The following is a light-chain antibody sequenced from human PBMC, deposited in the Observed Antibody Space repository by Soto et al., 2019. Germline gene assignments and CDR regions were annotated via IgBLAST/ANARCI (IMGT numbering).Light chain of an antibody. Sequence: QSALTQPASVSGSPGQSITISCTGTSSDVGGYNYVSWYQQHPGKAPKVMIYEVSNRPSGVSNRFSGSKSGNTASLTISGLQAEDEADYYCSSYTRTSTCVFGTGTKLTVL. J-gene: IGLJ1*01. V-gene: IGLV2-14*01. CDR2: EVS. CDR3: SSYTRTSTCV. CDR1: SSDVGGYNY.